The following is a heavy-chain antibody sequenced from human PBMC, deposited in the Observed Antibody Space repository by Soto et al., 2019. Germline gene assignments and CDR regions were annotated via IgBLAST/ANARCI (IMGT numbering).Heavy chain of an antibody. J-gene: IGHJ4*02. Sequence: GWSLRLSCAASGFTFRTYGMHWVRQAPGKGLEWLAVISNTGINKYYADSVKGRFTISRDNSRDTLFLQMNSLRGEDTAIYYCAKLTTVTTDFDYCGQGTLVSVSS. D-gene: IGHD4-17*01. CDR3: AKLTTVTTDFDY. V-gene: IGHV3-30*18. CDR1: GFTFRTYG. CDR2: ISNTGINK.